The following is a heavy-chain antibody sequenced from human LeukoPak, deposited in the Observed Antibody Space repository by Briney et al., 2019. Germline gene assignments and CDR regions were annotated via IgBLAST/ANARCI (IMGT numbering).Heavy chain of an antibody. CDR1: GFTFSTYS. V-gene: IGHV3-30-3*01. J-gene: IGHJ5*02. CDR2: ISYDGSNK. Sequence: GGSLRLSCAASGFTFSTYSMHWVRQAPGKGLEWVAVISYDGSNKYYADSVKGRFTISRDNSKNTLYLQINSLRADDTAVYYCAREQSGRRGFDPWGQGTLVTVSS. D-gene: IGHD2-15*01. CDR3: AREQSGRRGFDP.